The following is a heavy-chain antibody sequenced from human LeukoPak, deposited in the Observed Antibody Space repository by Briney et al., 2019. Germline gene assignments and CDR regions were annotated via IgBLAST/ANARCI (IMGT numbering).Heavy chain of an antibody. J-gene: IGHJ4*02. Sequence: GGSLRLSCAASGFTFGSYAMHWVRQAPGKGLEWVAVISYDGSNKYYADSVKGRFTISRDNSKNTLYLQMNSLRAEDTAVYYCARDGGILYSSSWHFDYWGQGTLVTVSS. CDR1: GFTFGSYA. CDR3: ARDGGILYSSSWHFDY. V-gene: IGHV3-30-3*01. D-gene: IGHD6-13*01. CDR2: ISYDGSNK.